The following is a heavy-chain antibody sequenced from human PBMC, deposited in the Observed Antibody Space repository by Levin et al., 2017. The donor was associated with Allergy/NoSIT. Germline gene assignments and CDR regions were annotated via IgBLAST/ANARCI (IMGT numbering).Heavy chain of an antibody. Sequence: ASVKVSCKASGYNFTGNYVHWVRQAPGQGLDWMGWINPNTGDTQYAEKFQSRVTMTRDTSISTVYMELKRLKFDDTAMYYCARGGRSSWLYFFDYWGHGTLATIS. J-gene: IGHJ4*01. CDR2: INPNTGDT. CDR1: GYNFTGNY. CDR3: ARGGRSSWLYFFDY. V-gene: IGHV1-2*02. D-gene: IGHD6-13*01.